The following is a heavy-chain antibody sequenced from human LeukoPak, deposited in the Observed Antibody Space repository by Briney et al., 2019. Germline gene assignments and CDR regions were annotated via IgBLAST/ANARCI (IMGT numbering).Heavy chain of an antibody. CDR3: ARMHGDPRGDAFDI. V-gene: IGHV4-59*12. D-gene: IGHD4-17*01. J-gene: IGHJ3*02. Sequence: SETLSLTCTVSGCSISSYYWSWIRQPPGKGLEWIGYIYYSGSTNYNPSLKSRVTISVDTSKNQFSLKLSSVTAADTAVYYCARMHGDPRGDAFDIWGQGTMVTVSS. CDR2: IYYSGST. CDR1: GCSISSYY.